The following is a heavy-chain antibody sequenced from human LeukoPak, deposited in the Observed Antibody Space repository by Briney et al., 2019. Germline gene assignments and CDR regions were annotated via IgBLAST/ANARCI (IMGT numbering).Heavy chain of an antibody. D-gene: IGHD2-2*01. V-gene: IGHV3-74*01. CDR2: IKSDGSST. CDR3: ATVQYQLPPARWPSIY. CDR1: GFTFSSYW. Sequence: PGGSLRLSCAASGFTFSSYWMHWVRQAPGKGLVWVSRIKSDGSSTSYADSVKGRFTISRDNAKNTLYLQMNSLRAEDTAIYYCATVQYQLPPARWPSIYWGQRTLVTVSS. J-gene: IGHJ4*02.